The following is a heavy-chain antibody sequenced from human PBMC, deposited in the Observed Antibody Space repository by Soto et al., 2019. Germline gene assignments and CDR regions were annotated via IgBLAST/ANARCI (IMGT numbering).Heavy chain of an antibody. CDR3: ARHLRYPHNHNWFDP. Sequence: SETLSLTCAVYGGSFSGYYWSWIRQPPGKGLEWIGEINHSGSTNYNPSLKSRVTISVDTSKNQFSLKLSSMTAADTAVYYCARHLRYPHNHNWFDPWGQGTLVTVSS. CDR1: GGSFSGYY. V-gene: IGHV4-34*01. J-gene: IGHJ5*02. D-gene: IGHD3-16*01. CDR2: INHSGST.